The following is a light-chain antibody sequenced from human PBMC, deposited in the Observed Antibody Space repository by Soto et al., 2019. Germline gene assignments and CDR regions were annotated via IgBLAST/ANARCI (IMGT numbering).Light chain of an antibody. CDR3: VQITHWPFT. Sequence: DVVMTQSPLSLPVTLGQPASISCRSSQSLVHSDGNTYLNWFLQRPGQSPRRLIYKVSKRDSGVPAIFSGIMSGTDFTLKISRVEAEDVGIYYCVQITHWPFTFGPGTKVDIK. J-gene: IGKJ3*01. V-gene: IGKV2-30*02. CDR1: QSLVHSDGNTY. CDR2: KVS.